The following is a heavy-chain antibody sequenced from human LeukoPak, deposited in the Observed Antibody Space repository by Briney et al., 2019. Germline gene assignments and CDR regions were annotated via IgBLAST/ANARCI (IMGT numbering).Heavy chain of an antibody. Sequence: ASVKVSCKASGYTFTGYYIHWVRQAPGQGLEWMGWINPNSGGTNYAQKFQGRVTMTRDTSNSTAYMELSRLRSDDTAVYYCARDDGLYYDSSGYYGSPFDYWGQGTLVTVSS. CDR3: ARDDGLYYDSSGYYGSPFDY. CDR2: INPNSGGT. CDR1: GYTFTGYY. V-gene: IGHV1-2*02. D-gene: IGHD3-22*01. J-gene: IGHJ4*02.